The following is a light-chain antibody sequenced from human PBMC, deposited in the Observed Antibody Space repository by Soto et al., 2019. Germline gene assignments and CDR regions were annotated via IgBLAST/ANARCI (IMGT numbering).Light chain of an antibody. V-gene: IGKV1-8*01. J-gene: IGKJ3*01. CDR2: AAS. CDR3: QQYYSYRVT. Sequence: AIRMTQSPSSLSASTGDRVTITCRASQGISSYLAWYQQKPGKAPKLLIYAASTLQSGVPSRFSGSGSGTDFTLTISCLQSEDFATYYCQQYYSYRVTFGPGTNVDIK. CDR1: QGISSY.